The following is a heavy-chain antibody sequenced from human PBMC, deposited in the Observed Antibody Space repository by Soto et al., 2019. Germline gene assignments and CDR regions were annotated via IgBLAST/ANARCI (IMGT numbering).Heavy chain of an antibody. D-gene: IGHD4-17*01. Sequence: QLQLQESGSGLVKPSQTLSLTCAASGGSISSGGYSWTWIRQPPGKGLEWIGYIYHSGSAYYNPSLKSRVTISVDRSKNQFSLKLRSVTAADTAVYYCARAHYGDYGYGMDVWGQGTTVTVSS. V-gene: IGHV4-30-2*01. CDR3: ARAHYGDYGYGMDV. CDR2: IYHSGSA. J-gene: IGHJ6*02. CDR1: GGSISSGGYS.